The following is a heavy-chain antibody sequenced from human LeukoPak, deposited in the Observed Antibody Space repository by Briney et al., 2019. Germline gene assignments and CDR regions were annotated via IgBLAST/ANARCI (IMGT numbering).Heavy chain of an antibody. CDR1: GYTFTSYD. V-gene: IGHV1-18*01. Sequence: ASVKVSCKASGYTFTSYDINWVRQATGQGLEWMGWMNPNSGNTNYAQKLQGRVTMTTDTSTSTAYMELRSLRSDDAAVYYCAREELTSTMIVVVKYFDYWGQGTLVTVSS. J-gene: IGHJ4*02. CDR2: MNPNSGNT. CDR3: AREELTSTMIVVVKYFDY. D-gene: IGHD3-22*01.